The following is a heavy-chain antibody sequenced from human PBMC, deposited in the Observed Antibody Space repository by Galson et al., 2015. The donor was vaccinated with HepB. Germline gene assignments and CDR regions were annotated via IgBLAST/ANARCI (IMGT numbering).Heavy chain of an antibody. CDR1: GFTIRSYA. CDR3: ARDPYYDFWREKFDY. V-gene: IGHV3-23*01. J-gene: IGHJ4*02. D-gene: IGHD3-3*01. Sequence: SLGLSCAASGFTIRSYAMSWVRQAPGKGLEWVSAISGGGGNTYYADSVKGRFTISRDNSKNTLYLEMNSLRADDTAVYYCARDPYYDFWREKFDYWGQGTLVTVSS. CDR2: ISGGGGNT.